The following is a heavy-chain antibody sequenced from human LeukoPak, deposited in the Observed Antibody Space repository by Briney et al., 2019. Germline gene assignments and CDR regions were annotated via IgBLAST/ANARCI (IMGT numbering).Heavy chain of an antibody. CDR1: GDSIISDNW. V-gene: IGHV4-4*02. CDR2: IYHGGRS. J-gene: IGHJ4*02. D-gene: IGHD3-3*01. Sequence: PSGTLSLTCAVSGDSIISDNWWNWVRQSPGKGLEWIGEIYHGGRSNYNPSLKSRVTVSLDKSKNQFYLRLTSVTAADTAVYYCARVNMEYYDFWSGYYSGAYFDYWGQGTLVTVSS. CDR3: ARVNMEYYDFWSGYYSGAYFDY.